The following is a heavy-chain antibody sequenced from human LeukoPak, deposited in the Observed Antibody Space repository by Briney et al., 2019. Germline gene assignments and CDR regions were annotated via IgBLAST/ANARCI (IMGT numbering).Heavy chain of an antibody. J-gene: IGHJ4*02. V-gene: IGHV3-23*01. D-gene: IGHD6-25*01. CDR3: ATHLVAAACY. CDR2: ISGSGGRT. CDR1: GFTFSSYA. Sequence: GGSLRLSCAASGFTFSSYAMSWVRQAPGKGLEWVSAISGSGGRTYYADSVTGRFTISKDNSKNTLYLQMNSLRAEDTAVYYCATHLVAAACYWGQGTPVTVSS.